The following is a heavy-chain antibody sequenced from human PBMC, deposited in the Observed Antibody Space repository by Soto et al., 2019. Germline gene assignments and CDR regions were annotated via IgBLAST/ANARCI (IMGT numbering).Heavy chain of an antibody. CDR3: TRHSVNEQAGRNFDS. CDR2: IGAGSTP. V-gene: IGHV3-23*01. Sequence: EVQLLESGGGLVQPGGSLRLSCAASGFTFSSHAMSWVRRAPGKGLEWVSAIGAGSTPVYADSVKGRFTISRDNSKNTLYLQLNSLGVEDTAVYYCTRHSVNEQAGRNFDSWGQGTLVTVSS. CDR1: GFTFSSHA. D-gene: IGHD2-21*01. J-gene: IGHJ4*02.